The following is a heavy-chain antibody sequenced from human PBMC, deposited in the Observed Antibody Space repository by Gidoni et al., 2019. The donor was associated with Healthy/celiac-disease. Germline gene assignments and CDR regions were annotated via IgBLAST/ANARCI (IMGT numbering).Heavy chain of an antibody. CDR1: GYTFPSSG. CDR2: TSAYNGNT. CDR3: ARVPLTRIVANHYYYYGMDV. Sequence: QVQMVQSGAEVKKPGASVTVSCHASGYTFPSSGIRWVRQAPGQGLEWMGWTSAYNGNTTYAQKLQGRVTMTTDTSTSTAYMELRSRRSDDTAVYYCARVPLTRIVANHYYYYGMDVWGQGTTVTVSS. D-gene: IGHD5-12*01. V-gene: IGHV1-18*01. J-gene: IGHJ6*02.